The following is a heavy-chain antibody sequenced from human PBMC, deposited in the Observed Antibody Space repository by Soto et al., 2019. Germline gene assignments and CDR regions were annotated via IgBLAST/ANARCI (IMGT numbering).Heavy chain of an antibody. CDR2: IWYDGSNK. Sequence: GSLRLSCAASGFTFSSYGMHWVRQAPGKGLEWVAVIWYDGSNKYYADSVKGRFTISRDNSKNTLYLQMNSLRAEDTAVYYCARDVGYGDYDAFDIWGQGTMVTVSS. CDR1: GFTFSSYG. CDR3: ARDVGYGDYDAFDI. J-gene: IGHJ3*02. D-gene: IGHD4-17*01. V-gene: IGHV3-33*01.